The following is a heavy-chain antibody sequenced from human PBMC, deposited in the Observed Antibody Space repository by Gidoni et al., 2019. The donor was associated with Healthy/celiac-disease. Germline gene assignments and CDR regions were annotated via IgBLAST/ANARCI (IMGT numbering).Heavy chain of an antibody. CDR1: GFTFSSYA. Sequence: EVQLLASGGGLVQPGGSLRLSCAASGFTFSSYAMSWVRQAPGKGLEWVSAISGSGGSTYYADSVKGRFTISRDNSKNTLYLQMNSLRAEDTAVYYCARGYSDGNGSGSPFRAFDIWGQGTMVTVSS. J-gene: IGHJ3*02. D-gene: IGHD3-10*01. CDR3: ARGYSDGNGSGSPFRAFDI. V-gene: IGHV3-23*01. CDR2: ISGSGGST.